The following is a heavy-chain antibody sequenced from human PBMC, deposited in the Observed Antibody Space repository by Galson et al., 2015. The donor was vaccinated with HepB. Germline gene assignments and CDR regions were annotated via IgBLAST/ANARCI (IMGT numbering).Heavy chain of an antibody. V-gene: IGHV1-18*01. Sequence: SVKVSCKASGYTFLSYGLFWVRQAPGQGLEWMGWISPYSGHTNYAQKFQGRVTMTTDTSTRSAYMELRSLTSDDTAVYYCARGAYCSGGNGHSWGVRDYRYYGLDVWGRGTTVTVSS. J-gene: IGHJ6*02. CDR1: GYTFLSYG. CDR3: ARGAYCSGGNGHSWGVRDYRYYGLDV. CDR2: ISPYSGHT. D-gene: IGHD2-15*01.